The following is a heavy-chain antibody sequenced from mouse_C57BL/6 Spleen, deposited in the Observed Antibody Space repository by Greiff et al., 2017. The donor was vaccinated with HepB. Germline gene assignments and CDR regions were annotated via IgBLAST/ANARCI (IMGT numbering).Heavy chain of an antibody. D-gene: IGHD2-1*01. J-gene: IGHJ3*01. CDR3: TTSYDGNYEGGWFAY. CDR2: IDPEDGDT. CDR1: GFNIKDYY. Sequence: VQLQQSGAELVRPGASVKLSCTASGFNIKDYYMHWVKQRPEQGLEWIGRIDPEDGDTEYAPKFQGKATMTADTSSNTAYLQLSSLTSEDTAVYYCTTSYDGNYEGGWFAYWGQGTLVTVSA. V-gene: IGHV14-1*01.